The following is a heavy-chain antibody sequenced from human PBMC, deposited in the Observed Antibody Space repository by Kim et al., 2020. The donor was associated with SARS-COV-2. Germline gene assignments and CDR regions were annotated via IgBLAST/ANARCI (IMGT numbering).Heavy chain of an antibody. CDR2: INPSGGST. Sequence: ASVKVSCKASGNTFTSYYMHWVRQAPGQGLEWMGIINPSGGSTSYAQKFQGRVTMTRDTSTSTVYMELSSLRSEDTAVYYCARARRITIFGVVAYYYYGMDVWGQGTTVTVSS. D-gene: IGHD3-3*01. CDR3: ARARRITIFGVVAYYYYGMDV. CDR1: GNTFTSYY. J-gene: IGHJ6*02. V-gene: IGHV1-46*01.